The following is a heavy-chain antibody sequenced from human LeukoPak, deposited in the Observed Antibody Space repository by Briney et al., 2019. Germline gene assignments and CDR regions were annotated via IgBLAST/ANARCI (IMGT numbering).Heavy chain of an antibody. J-gene: IGHJ6*04. CDR1: GFTFSDHY. D-gene: IGHD3-10*02. V-gene: IGHV3-11*04. CDR2: ISQTGTTI. Sequence: GGSLRLSCAASGFTFSDHYMSWIRQAPGKGLEWVSYISQTGTTISYADSVKGRFTLSRDNAKNSLYLQMNSLRAEDTAVYYCAELGITMIGGVWGKGTTVTISS. CDR3: AELGITMIGGV.